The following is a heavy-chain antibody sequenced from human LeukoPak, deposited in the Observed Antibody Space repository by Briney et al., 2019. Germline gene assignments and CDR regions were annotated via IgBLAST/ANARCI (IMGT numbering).Heavy chain of an antibody. D-gene: IGHD6-6*01. V-gene: IGHV3-30*02. CDR3: AKSSKTGQLVPFDY. CDR2: IRYDGSKK. CDR1: RLIFSSYG. Sequence: PGGPLRLSCAASRLIFSSYGMHRVRQAPGKGLDWVAVIRYDGSKKYYADSVQGRFTISRDNSKNTLYLQTNSLRTDDTAVYYCAKSSKTGQLVPFDYWGQGTLVTVSS. J-gene: IGHJ4*02.